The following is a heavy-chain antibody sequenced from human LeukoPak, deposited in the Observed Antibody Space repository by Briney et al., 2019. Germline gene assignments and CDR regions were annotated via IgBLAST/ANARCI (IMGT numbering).Heavy chain of an antibody. J-gene: IGHJ3*02. Sequence: SETLSLTCTVSGGSISSYYWSWIRLPPGKGLEWVGYRSKSGNTNYSPSLKSPVTIFGDTSKNQFSLKLSSVTAADTAVYYCARARYVNSFYAFDIWGQGTLVTVSS. CDR1: GGSISSYY. CDR3: ARARYVNSFYAFDI. CDR2: RSKSGNT. V-gene: IGHV4-59*01. D-gene: IGHD3-9*01.